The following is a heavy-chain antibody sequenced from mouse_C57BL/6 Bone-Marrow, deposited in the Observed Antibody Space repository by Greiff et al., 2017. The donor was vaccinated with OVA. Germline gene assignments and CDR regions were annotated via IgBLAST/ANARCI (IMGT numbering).Heavy chain of an antibody. Sequence: EVKVVESGGGLVQSGRSLRLSCATSGFTFSDFYMEWVRQAPGKGLEWIAASRNKANDYTTESSASVKGRFIVSRDTSQSILYLQMNALRAEDTAIYYCASPIYYDYDRVHYYAMDYWGQGTSVTVSS. V-gene: IGHV7-1*01. J-gene: IGHJ4*01. CDR2: SRNKANDYTT. CDR1: GFTFSDFY. CDR3: ASPIYYDYDRVHYYAMDY. D-gene: IGHD2-4*01.